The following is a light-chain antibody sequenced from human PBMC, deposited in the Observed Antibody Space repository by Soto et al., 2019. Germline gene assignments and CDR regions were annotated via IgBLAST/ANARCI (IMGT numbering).Light chain of an antibody. J-gene: IGKJ3*01. V-gene: IGKV3-15*01. CDR2: SAS. CDR1: QSVGIH. Sequence: EIVMTQSPATLSMSPGERAALSCRASQSVGIHLAWYQQKPGQAPRLLIYSASTRATGIPTRFSASGSGTEFTLTISSLQSEDFAVYYCQQYNNWPLTFGPGTRVDIK. CDR3: QQYNNWPLT.